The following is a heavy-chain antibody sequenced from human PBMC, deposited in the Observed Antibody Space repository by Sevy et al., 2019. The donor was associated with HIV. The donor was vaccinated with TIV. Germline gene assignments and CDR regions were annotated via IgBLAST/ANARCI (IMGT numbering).Heavy chain of an antibody. V-gene: IGHV5-51*01. J-gene: IGHJ6*02. CDR1: GYSFTSYW. CDR2: IYPGDSDT. CDR3: ARCEAAAGTRYYYYGMDV. D-gene: IGHD6-13*01. Sequence: GGSLRLSCKGSGYSFTSYWIGWVRQMPGKGLEWMGIIYPGDSDTRYSPSFQGQVTISADKSIGTAYLQWSSLKASDTAMYYCARCEAAAGTRYYYYGMDVWGQGTTVTVSS.